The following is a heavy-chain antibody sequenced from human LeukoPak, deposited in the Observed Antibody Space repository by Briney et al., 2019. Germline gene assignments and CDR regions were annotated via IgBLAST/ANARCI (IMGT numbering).Heavy chain of an antibody. V-gene: IGHV3-23*01. J-gene: IGHJ3*01. Sequence: PGGSLRLSCAAPGFTFSSYAMTWVRQAPGRVLEWVSSITGDGGASYEDSVKGRFTVSRDNSQSNLYLQMNGLRAEDTAIYYCGRDPNGDYVGAFDFWGQGTLVTVSS. CDR3: GRDPNGDYVGAFDF. CDR2: ITGDGGA. CDR1: GFTFSSYA. D-gene: IGHD4-17*01.